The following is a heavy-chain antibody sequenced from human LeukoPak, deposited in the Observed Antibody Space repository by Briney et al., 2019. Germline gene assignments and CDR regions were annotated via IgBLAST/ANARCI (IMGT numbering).Heavy chain of an antibody. J-gene: IGHJ4*02. CDR3: AREAPGGSGWTYFDY. D-gene: IGHD6-19*01. CDR2: IYARGGA. Sequence: SDTLSLTCAVSGGSVRGHYGDWIRQPPGKGLEWIGYIYARGGANYNPSLNSRVTISLDSSENRFSLKLTSVTAADTAVYYCAREAPGGSGWTYFDYWGQGSLVTVSS. CDR1: GGSVRGHY. V-gene: IGHV4-59*02.